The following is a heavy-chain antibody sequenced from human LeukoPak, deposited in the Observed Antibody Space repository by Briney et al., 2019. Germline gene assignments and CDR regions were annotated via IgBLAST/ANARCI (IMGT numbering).Heavy chain of an antibody. D-gene: IGHD6-6*01. J-gene: IGHJ6*03. CDR2: INQDGTEK. V-gene: IGHV3-7*03. CDR1: GFTFTTYW. CDR3: AKGGGYSSSYPDYYYYMDV. Sequence: GESLRLSCAASGFTFTTYWMTWVRQAPGKGLEWVANINQDGTEKYYVDSVKGRFTISRDNAKNSLYLQMNSLRAEDTAVYYCAKGGGYSSSYPDYYYYMDVWGKGTTVTVSS.